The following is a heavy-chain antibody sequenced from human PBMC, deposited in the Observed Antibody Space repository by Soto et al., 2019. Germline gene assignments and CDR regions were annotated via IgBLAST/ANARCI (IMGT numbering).Heavy chain of an antibody. D-gene: IGHD6-13*01. CDR1: GYSISSYS. CDR2: IYYSGST. V-gene: IGHV4-59*01. CDR3: ARESAAGTFDY. Sequence: SETLSNTCTFSGYSISSYSWSWIWQTPGKGLEWIGYIYYSGSTNYSPSLKSRVTISVDTSKNQFSLKLSSVTAADTAVYYCARESAAGTFDYWGQGTLVTVSS. J-gene: IGHJ4*02.